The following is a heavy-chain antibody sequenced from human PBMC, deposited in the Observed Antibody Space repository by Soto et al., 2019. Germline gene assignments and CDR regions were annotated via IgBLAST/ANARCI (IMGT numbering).Heavy chain of an antibody. J-gene: IGHJ6*03. V-gene: IGHV1-18*01. CDR2: ISAYNGNT. Sequence: QVQLVQSGAEVKKPGASVKVSCEASGYTFTSYGISWVRQAPGQGLEWMGWISAYNGNTNYAQKLQGRVTMTTDTSTSTAYMELRSLRSDDTAVYYCARGGPYYDFWSGYYPGGYYYYYYMDVWGKGTTVTVSS. CDR3: ARGGPYYDFWSGYYPGGYYYYYYMDV. CDR1: GYTFTSYG. D-gene: IGHD3-3*01.